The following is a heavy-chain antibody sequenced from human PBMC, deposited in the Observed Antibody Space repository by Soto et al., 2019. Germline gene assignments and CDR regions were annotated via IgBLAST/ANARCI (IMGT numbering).Heavy chain of an antibody. CDR2: ISAYNGNT. CDR3: ARDAAVGLIDY. J-gene: IGHJ4*02. V-gene: IGHV1-18*01. Sequence: QVELVQSGAEVKKPGASVKVSCKASGYTFTRYDISWLRQAPGQGLEWMGWISAYNGNTNYAQKLQGRVTMTTDTSTSTSYMELRSLRSDGTAVYYCARDAAVGLIDYWGQGTLVTVSS. CDR1: GYTFTRYD. D-gene: IGHD6-19*01.